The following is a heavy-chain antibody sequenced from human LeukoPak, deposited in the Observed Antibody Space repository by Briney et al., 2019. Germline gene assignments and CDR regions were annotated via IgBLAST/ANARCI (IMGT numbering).Heavy chain of an antibody. CDR2: LSGSGGST. Sequence: GGSLRLSCDASGFTFSTYDMSWVRQAPGEGLEWVSGLSGSGGSTWYADSVKGRFTISRDNSKNTVYLHMNSLRAEDTAVYYCAKFEGLCGSANTCYHFDCWGQGTLVTVSS. J-gene: IGHJ4*02. V-gene: IGHV3-23*01. CDR3: AKFEGLCGSANTCYHFDC. D-gene: IGHD2-2*01. CDR1: GFTFSTYD.